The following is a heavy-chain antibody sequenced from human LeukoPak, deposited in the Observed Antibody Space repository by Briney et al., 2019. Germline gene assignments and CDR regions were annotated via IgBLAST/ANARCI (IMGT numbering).Heavy chain of an antibody. CDR1: GASISNYY. CDR3: ASRYGSGSYGFGF. Sequence: SETLSLTCTVSGASISNYYWTWIRQPPGKGLEWIGYYYYGGSTEYNPSLKSRVTISVDTFKNQFSLKLSSVTAADTAVYYCASRYGSGSYGFGFWGQGALVTVSS. V-gene: IGHV4-59*01. J-gene: IGHJ4*02. D-gene: IGHD3-10*01. CDR2: YYYGGST.